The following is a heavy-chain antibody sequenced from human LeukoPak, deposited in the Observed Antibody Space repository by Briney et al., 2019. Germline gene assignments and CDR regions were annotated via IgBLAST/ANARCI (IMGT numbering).Heavy chain of an antibody. Sequence: KPSETLSLTCTVSGGSISSYYWSWIRQPPGKGLEWIGYIYYSGSTNYNPSLKSRVTISVDTSKNQFSLKLSSVTAADTAVYYCARVGSSADAFDIWGQGTMVTVSS. CDR2: IYYSGST. CDR1: GGSISSYY. D-gene: IGHD6-19*01. V-gene: IGHV4-59*12. J-gene: IGHJ3*02. CDR3: ARVGSSADAFDI.